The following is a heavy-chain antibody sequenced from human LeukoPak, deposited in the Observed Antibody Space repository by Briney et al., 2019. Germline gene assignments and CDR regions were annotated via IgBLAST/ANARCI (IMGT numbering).Heavy chain of an antibody. V-gene: IGHV3-48*01. CDR1: GFTFRSYS. Sequence: GGSLRLSCAASGFTFRSYSMNWVRQAPGKGLQWVSYISPSSSSIFYGDSVKGRFTISRDNAKNSLYLQMNSLRAEDTAVYYCARAVGWLQSLDYWGQGTLVTVSS. CDR3: ARAVGWLQSLDY. CDR2: ISPSSSSI. J-gene: IGHJ4*02. D-gene: IGHD5-24*01.